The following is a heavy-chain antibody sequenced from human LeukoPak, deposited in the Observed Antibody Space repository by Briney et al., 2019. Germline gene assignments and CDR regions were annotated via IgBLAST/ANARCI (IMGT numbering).Heavy chain of an antibody. CDR2: IYRDGDI. J-gene: IGHJ4*02. Sequence: GGSLRLSCVASRVTVSSHYMSWVRQAPGKGLEWVSVIYRDGDIYYADSVKGRFTISRDSSKNTLYLQMNSLTADDTAVYFCARDTDRTSSRYFDLWGQGDLVTVSS. CDR3: ARDTDRTSSRYFDL. V-gene: IGHV3-66*02. D-gene: IGHD6-6*01. CDR1: RVTVSSHY.